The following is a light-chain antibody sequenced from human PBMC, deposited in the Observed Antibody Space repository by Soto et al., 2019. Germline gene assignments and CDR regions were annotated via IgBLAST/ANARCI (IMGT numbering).Light chain of an antibody. CDR1: QSVDSNY. CDR2: GAS. J-gene: IGKJ5*01. CDR3: QQYGTPRSVT. V-gene: IGKV3-20*01. Sequence: EIVLTQSPGTLSLSPGEEATLSCRASQSVDSNYLAWYQQKPGQTPRLIIYGASGRADGIPHRFSGSGFGTDFTLTISKVEPEDFAVHYCQQYGTPRSVTFGQGTRLENK.